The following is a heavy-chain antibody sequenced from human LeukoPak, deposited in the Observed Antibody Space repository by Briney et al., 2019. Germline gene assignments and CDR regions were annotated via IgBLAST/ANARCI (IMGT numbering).Heavy chain of an antibody. V-gene: IGHV3-23*01. CDR3: AKGYYDYVWGSYYFDY. CDR2: TSGSGDGT. Sequence: GGSLRLSCAASGFTFSSYAMSWVRQAPGKGLEWVSATSGSGDGTFYADSVKGRFTISRDNSKNTLYLQMNSLRAEDTAVYYCAKGYYDYVWGSYYFDYWGQGTLVTVSS. D-gene: IGHD3-16*01. J-gene: IGHJ4*02. CDR1: GFTFSSYA.